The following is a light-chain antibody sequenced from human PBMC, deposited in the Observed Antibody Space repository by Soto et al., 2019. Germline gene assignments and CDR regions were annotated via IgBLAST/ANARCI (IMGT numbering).Light chain of an antibody. Sequence: DIQMTQSPSTLSASVGDRVTITCRASQSMSSWLAWYQQKPGKAPKLLIYKASTLESGVPSRFSGSGSGTEFTRTISSLQPDDFATYYCQQYSGFWTFGQGTKVEIK. CDR2: KAS. CDR3: QQYSGFWT. CDR1: QSMSSW. V-gene: IGKV1-5*03. J-gene: IGKJ1*01.